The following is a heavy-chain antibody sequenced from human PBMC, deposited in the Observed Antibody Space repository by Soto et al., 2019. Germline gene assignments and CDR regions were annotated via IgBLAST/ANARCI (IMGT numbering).Heavy chain of an antibody. V-gene: IGHV4-4*07. CDR2: IYTSGST. Sequence: SETLSLTCTVSGGSISSYYWSWIRQPAGKGLEWIGRIYTSGSTNYNPSLKSRVTMSVDTSKNQFSLKLSSVTAADTAVYYCARVLVWRGSYFFDYWGQGTLVTVSS. CDR3: ARVLVWRGSYFFDY. D-gene: IGHD1-26*01. CDR1: GGSISSYY. J-gene: IGHJ4*02.